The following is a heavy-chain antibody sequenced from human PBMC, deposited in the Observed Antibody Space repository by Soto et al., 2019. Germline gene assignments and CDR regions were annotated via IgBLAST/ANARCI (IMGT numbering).Heavy chain of an antibody. D-gene: IGHD5-12*01. J-gene: IGHJ6*02. CDR1: GYSFTSYW. V-gene: IGHV5-10-1*01. CDR3: ARLAMATRRGCYGMDV. CDR2: IDPSDSYT. Sequence: EVQLVQSGAEVKKPGESLRISCKGSGYSFTSYWISWVRQMPGKGLEWMGRIDPSDSYTNYSPSFQGHVTISADKSISTAYLQGSSLKASDPDMYYCARLAMATRRGCYGMDVWGQGTTVTVSS.